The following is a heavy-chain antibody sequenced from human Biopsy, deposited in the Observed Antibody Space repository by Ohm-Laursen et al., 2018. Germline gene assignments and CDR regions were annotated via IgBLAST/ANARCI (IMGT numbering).Heavy chain of an antibody. J-gene: IGHJ1*01. CDR3: ARGSNEYGGLYFPH. Sequence: GTLSLTCTVSGGSFTGHYWTWIRQPPGKGLEWIGHISHTGYTSYKSSLKSRVTISLDTSRKHFSLRLTSLAAADTAVYYCARGSNEYGGLYFPHWGQGTLVTVSS. V-gene: IGHV4-59*11. CDR1: GGSFTGHY. CDR2: ISHTGYT. D-gene: IGHD4-23*01.